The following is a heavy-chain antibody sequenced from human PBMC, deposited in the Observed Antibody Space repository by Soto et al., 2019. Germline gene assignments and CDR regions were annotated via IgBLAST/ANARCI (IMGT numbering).Heavy chain of an antibody. D-gene: IGHD3-3*01. V-gene: IGHV3-23*01. CDR3: ARWSYLDY. CDR1: GFSFGSYA. J-gene: IGHJ4*02. CDR2: ISGSDGKT. Sequence: GGSLRLSCAASGFSFGSYALSWVRQAPGKGLEWVSTISGSDGKTFYADSVKGRFSISRDTSQSTLYLQMNSLRVDDTAMYYCARWSYLDYWGQGTRVTVSS.